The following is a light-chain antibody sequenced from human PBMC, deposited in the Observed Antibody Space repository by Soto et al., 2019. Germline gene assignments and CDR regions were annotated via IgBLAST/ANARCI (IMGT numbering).Light chain of an antibody. V-gene: IGKV3-15*01. CDR1: QSVSSN. CDR3: QQYYNWPPYT. J-gene: IGKJ2*01. Sequence: EIVMTQSPATLSVSPGERATLSCRASQSVSSNLAWYQQKPGQAPRLLIYGASTRAPGIPARFSGSGSGTDFTLTISSLQSEDFAVYYCQQYYNWPPYTFGQGTKLEIK. CDR2: GAS.